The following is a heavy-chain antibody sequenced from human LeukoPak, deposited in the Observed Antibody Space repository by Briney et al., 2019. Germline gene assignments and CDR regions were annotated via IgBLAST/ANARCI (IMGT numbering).Heavy chain of an antibody. CDR3: ARDRGYSTFDY. CDR2: MKEDGGEI. V-gene: IGHV3-7*01. D-gene: IGHD4-23*01. Sequence: GGSLRLSCAASGFPFSNYLMSWVRQAPGKGLEWVANMKEDGGEINYVDSVKGRFTISRDNARNSPFLQMNSLRVDYTAVYYCARDRGYSTFDYWGQGTLVTVSS. J-gene: IGHJ4*02. CDR1: GFPFSNYL.